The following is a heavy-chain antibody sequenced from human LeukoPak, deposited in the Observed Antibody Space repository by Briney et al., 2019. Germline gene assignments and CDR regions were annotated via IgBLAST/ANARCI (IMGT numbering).Heavy chain of an antibody. CDR3: AKTPVVFWSGYFFNYYYFDY. Sequence: GGSLRLSCAASGFTFSSYAMSWVRQAPGKGLEWVSAISGSGGSTYYADSVKGRFTISRDNSKNTLYLQMNSLRAEDAAVYYCAKTPVVFWSGYFFNYYYFDYWGQGTLVTVSS. D-gene: IGHD3-3*01. V-gene: IGHV3-23*01. CDR2: ISGSGGST. J-gene: IGHJ4*02. CDR1: GFTFSSYA.